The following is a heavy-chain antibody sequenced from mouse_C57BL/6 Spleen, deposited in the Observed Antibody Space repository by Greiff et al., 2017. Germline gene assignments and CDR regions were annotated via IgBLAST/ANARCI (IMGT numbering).Heavy chain of an antibody. CDR1: GYSFTDYN. D-gene: IGHD4-1*01. V-gene: IGHV1-39*01. Sequence: VQLKQSGPELVKPGASVKISCKASGYSFTDYNMNWVKQSNGKSLEWIGVINPNYGTTSYNQKFKGKATLTVDQSSSTAYMQLNSLTSEDSAVYYCARSKLTVTSPYAMDDWGQGTSVTVSS. J-gene: IGHJ4*01. CDR3: ARSKLTVTSPYAMDD. CDR2: INPNYGTT.